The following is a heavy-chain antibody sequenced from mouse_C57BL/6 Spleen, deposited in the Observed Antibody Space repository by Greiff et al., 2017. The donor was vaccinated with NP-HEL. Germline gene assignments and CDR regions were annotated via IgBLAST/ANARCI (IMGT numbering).Heavy chain of an antibody. CDR2: ISYDGSN. CDR3: AKGYYKDAMDY. V-gene: IGHV3-6*01. J-gene: IGHJ4*01. Sequence: EVQLQESGPGLVKPSQSLSLTCSVTGYSITSGYYWTWIRQFPGNKLEWMGYISYDGSNNYNPSLKNRISITRDTSKNQFFLKLNSVTTEDTATYYCAKGYYKDAMDYWGQGTSVTVSS. D-gene: IGHD2-12*01. CDR1: GYSITSGYY.